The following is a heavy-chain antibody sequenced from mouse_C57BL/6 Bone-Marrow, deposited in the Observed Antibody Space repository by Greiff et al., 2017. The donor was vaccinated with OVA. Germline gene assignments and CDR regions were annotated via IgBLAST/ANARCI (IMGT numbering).Heavy chain of an antibody. CDR3: ARHTTVVDDYAMDY. CDR2: ISNLAYSI. J-gene: IGHJ4*01. V-gene: IGHV5-15*01. CDR1: GFTFSDYG. Sequence: EVKLVESGGGLVQPGGSLKLSCAASGFTFSDYGMAWVRQAPRKGPEWVAFISNLAYSIYYADTVTGRFTISRENAKNTLYLEMSSLRSEDTAMYYCARHTTVVDDYAMDYWGQGTSVTVSS. D-gene: IGHD1-1*01.